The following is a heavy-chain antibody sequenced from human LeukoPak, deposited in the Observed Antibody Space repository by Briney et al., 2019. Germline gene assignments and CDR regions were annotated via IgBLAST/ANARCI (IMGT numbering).Heavy chain of an antibody. Sequence: PSETLSLTCAVYGGSFSGYYWSWIRQPPGKGLEWIGEINHSGSTNYNPSLKSRVTISVDTSRNQFSLKLSPVTAADTAVYYCARGYSSDYWGQGTLVTVSS. CDR3: ARGYSSDY. CDR2: INHSGST. V-gene: IGHV4-34*01. CDR1: GGSFSGYY. D-gene: IGHD6-13*01. J-gene: IGHJ4*02.